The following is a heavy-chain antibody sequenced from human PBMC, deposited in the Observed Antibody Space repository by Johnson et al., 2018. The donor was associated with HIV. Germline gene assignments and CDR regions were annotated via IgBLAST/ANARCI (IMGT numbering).Heavy chain of an antibody. CDR2: ISYDGSNK. Sequence: QVQLVESGGGVVQPGRSLRLSCAASGFTFSSYDMHWVRQAPGKGLEWVAVISYDGSNKYYADSVKGRFTISRDNSKNTLYLQMNSLRAEDTAVYYCARGGYLDAFDIWGQGTMVTVSS. CDR1: GFTFSSYD. CDR3: ARGGYLDAFDI. J-gene: IGHJ3*02. D-gene: IGHD6-13*01. V-gene: IGHV3-30*04.